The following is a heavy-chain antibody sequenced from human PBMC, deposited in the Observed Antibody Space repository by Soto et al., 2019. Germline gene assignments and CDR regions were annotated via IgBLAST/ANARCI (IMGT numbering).Heavy chain of an antibody. CDR2: INPKSGGT. Sequence: GASVKVSCKASGYTFTVYYMHWVRQAPGQGLEWMGWINPKSGGTMYPQKFQGRVTMTWDTSISTAYMALTRLRAEDTAVYYCVRDGHSGWHFDSWGQGALVTVSS. J-gene: IGHJ4*02. D-gene: IGHD6-19*01. V-gene: IGHV1-2*02. CDR1: GYTFTVYY. CDR3: VRDGHSGWHFDS.